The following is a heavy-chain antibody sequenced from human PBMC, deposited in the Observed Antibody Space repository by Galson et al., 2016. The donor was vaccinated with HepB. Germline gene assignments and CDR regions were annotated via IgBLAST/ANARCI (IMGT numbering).Heavy chain of an antibody. D-gene: IGHD3-22*01. CDR3: ARGRSGAYYFDSGHYYPYYFDY. CDR1: GFTFSNNA. J-gene: IGHJ4*02. V-gene: IGHV3-30-3*01. CDR2: MSKDGANE. Sequence: SLRLSCAGSGFTFSNNAMHWVRQAPGKGLEWVAVMSKDGANENYADSVKGRFTISRDNSKNTLYLQLNSLGAEDTAVYYCARGRSGAYYFDSGHYYPYYFDYWGQGTLVTVSS.